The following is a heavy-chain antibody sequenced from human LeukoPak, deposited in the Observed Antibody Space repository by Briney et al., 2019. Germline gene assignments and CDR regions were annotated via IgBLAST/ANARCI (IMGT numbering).Heavy chain of an antibody. Sequence: RTSETLSLTCTVSGGSISSGGYYWSWIRQHPGKGLEWIGYIYYSGSTYYNPSLKSRVTISVDTSKNQFSLKLSSVTAADTAVYYCARANGSGSYYFDYWGQGTLVTVSS. CDR3: ARANGSGSYYFDY. V-gene: IGHV4-31*03. D-gene: IGHD3-10*01. CDR2: IYYSGST. CDR1: GGSISSGGYY. J-gene: IGHJ4*02.